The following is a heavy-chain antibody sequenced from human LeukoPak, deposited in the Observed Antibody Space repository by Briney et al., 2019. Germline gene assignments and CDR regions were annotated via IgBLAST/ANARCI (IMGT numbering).Heavy chain of an antibody. CDR2: MNPNSGNT. V-gene: IGHV1-8*03. Sequence: GASVKVSCKASGYTFTSYDINWVRQATGQGLEWMGWMNPNSGNTGYAQKFQGRVTITRNTSINTAYMELSSLRSEDTAVYYCARDLTTIVGATSFFDYWGQGTLVTVSS. CDR1: GYTFTSYD. J-gene: IGHJ4*02. CDR3: ARDLTTIVGATSFFDY. D-gene: IGHD1-26*01.